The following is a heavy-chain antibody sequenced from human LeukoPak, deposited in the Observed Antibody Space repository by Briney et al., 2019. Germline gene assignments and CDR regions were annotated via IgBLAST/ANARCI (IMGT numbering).Heavy chain of an antibody. J-gene: IGHJ6*03. CDR1: GGSISSSSYY. V-gene: IGHV4-39*01. CDR3: ARTGRAARLPFRYYMDV. D-gene: IGHD6-6*01. CDR2: IYYSGST. Sequence: KPSETPSLTCTVSGGSISSSSYYWGWIRQPPGKGLEWIGSIYYSGSTYYNPSLKSRVTISVDTSKNQFSLMLSSVTAADTAVYYCARTGRAARLPFRYYMDVWGKGTTVTVSS.